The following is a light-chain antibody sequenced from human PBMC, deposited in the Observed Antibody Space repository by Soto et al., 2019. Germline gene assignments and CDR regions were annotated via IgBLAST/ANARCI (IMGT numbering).Light chain of an antibody. J-gene: IGKJ1*01. Sequence: VLTQSPATLSVSPGESASPSCRASQSVSSNLAWYQQKPGQAPRLLIYGATTRATGIPARFSGSGSGTELTLTISSLQSEDFAIYYCQQYNNGPPGTFGQGTKVDI. CDR2: GAT. CDR1: QSVSSN. V-gene: IGKV3-15*01. CDR3: QQYNNGPPGT.